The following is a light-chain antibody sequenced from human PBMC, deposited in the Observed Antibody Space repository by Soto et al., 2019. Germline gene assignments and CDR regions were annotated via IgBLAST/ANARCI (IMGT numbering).Light chain of an antibody. CDR3: CSPTTSHIYG. CDR2: HVT. CDR1: SSDIGHYDY. J-gene: IGLJ1*01. Sequence: QSALTQPASVSESPGQSITISCTGTSSDIGHYDYVSWYQQHPGKAPKLMIYHVTYRPSGVSNRKSVSQSGNSASLTIFGLQADDEADYYCCSPTTSHIYGFRSGTKVTVL. V-gene: IGLV2-14*03.